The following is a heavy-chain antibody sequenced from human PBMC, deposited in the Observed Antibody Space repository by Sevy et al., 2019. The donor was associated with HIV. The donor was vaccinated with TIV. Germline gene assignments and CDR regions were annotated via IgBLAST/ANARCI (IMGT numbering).Heavy chain of an antibody. J-gene: IGHJ4*02. V-gene: IGHV3-23*01. CDR3: AKDQMAAAGIWLQTPPYDY. Sequence: GGSLTLSCAASGFTFSSYAMSWVRQAPGKGLEWVSAISGSGGSTYYADSVKGRFTISRDNSKNTLYLQMNSLRAEDTAVYYCAKDQMAAAGIWLQTPPYDYWGQGTLVTVSS. D-gene: IGHD6-13*01. CDR2: ISGSGGST. CDR1: GFTFSSYA.